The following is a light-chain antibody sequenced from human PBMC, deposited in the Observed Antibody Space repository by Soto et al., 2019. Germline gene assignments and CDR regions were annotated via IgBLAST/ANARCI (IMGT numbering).Light chain of an antibody. V-gene: IGKV3-20*01. CDR2: GAS. Sequence: EIWLTQYPGTLSLSPGERATLSCRASQSVSSSYLAWYQQKPGQAPRLLIYGASSRATGIPDRFSGSGSGTEFTLTITGLQSEDFAVYYCQQYGSSPPTFGPGTKVE. J-gene: IGKJ1*01. CDR1: QSVSSSY. CDR3: QQYGSSPPT.